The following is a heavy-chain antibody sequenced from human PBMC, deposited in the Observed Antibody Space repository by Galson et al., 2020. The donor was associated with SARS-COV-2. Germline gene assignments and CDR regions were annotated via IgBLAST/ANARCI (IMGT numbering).Heavy chain of an antibody. V-gene: IGHV3-30*18. CDR3: AKDVEDDYNPTVPLDY. CDR2: ISYDGSNK. CDR1: GFTFSSYG. D-gene: IGHD4-4*01. Sequence: GGSLRLSCAASGFTFSSYGMHWVRQAPGKGLEWVAVISYDGSNKYYADSVKGRFTISRDISKKTLYLQMNSLRVEDTAVYYCAKDVEDDYNPTVPLDYWGQGTLVTVSS. J-gene: IGHJ4*02.